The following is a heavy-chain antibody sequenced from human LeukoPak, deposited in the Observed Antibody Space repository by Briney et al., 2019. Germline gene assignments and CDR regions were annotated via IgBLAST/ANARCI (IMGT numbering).Heavy chain of an antibody. CDR1: GFTFSSYA. CDR2: IYSGGST. CDR3: ARVRGGYNQYYYYGMDV. D-gene: IGHD5-24*01. J-gene: IGHJ6*02. Sequence: GGSLRLSCAASGFTFSSYAMSWVRQAPGKGLEWVSVIYSGGSTYYADSVKGRFTISRDNSKNTLYLQMNSLRAEDTAVYYCARVRGGYNQYYYYGMDVWGQGTTVTVSS. V-gene: IGHV3-53*01.